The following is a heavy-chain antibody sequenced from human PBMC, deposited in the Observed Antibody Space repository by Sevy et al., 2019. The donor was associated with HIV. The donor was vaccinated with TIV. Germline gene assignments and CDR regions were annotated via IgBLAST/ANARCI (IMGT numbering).Heavy chain of an antibody. CDR1: GGSITSLY. J-gene: IGHJ4*02. CDR3: AGENAWGRGYS. Sequence: SDTLSLTCTVSGGSITSLYWNWIRQPPGKGLEWIANIYYNGHINYNPSLKSRVTLSLDTSKNQFSLRLSSVNAADTAMYYCAGENAWGRGYSWGQGTLVTVSS. D-gene: IGHD1-26*01. CDR2: IYYNGHI. V-gene: IGHV4-59*08.